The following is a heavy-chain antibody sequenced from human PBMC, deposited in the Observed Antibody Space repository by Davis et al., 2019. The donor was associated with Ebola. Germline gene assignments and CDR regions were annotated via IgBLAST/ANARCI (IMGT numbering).Heavy chain of an antibody. CDR2: ISGGGGST. V-gene: IGHV3-23*01. D-gene: IGHD3-22*01. J-gene: IGHJ4*02. CDR3: ARPPYYYDSSGYSN. CDR1: GVKCSIYA. Sequence: GGSLRLSCAASGVKCSIYAMTWVRRAPGKGLECVSGISGGGGSTYYADSVKGRFTISRDNSKNTLYLQMNSLRAEDTAVYYCARPPYYYDSSGYSNWGQGTLVTVSS.